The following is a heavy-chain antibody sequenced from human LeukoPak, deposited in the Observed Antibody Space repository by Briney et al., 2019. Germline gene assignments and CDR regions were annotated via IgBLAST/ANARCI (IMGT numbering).Heavy chain of an antibody. D-gene: IGHD2-2*02. Sequence: SVKVSCKASGGTFSSYAISWVRQAPGQGLEWMGGIIPIFGTANYAQKFQGRVTITADESTSTAYMELSSLRSEDTAVYYCARYCSSTSCNISRREGYYYYGMDVWGQGTTVIVSS. CDR1: GGTFSSYA. CDR3: ARYCSSTSCNISRREGYYYYGMDV. CDR2: IIPIFGTA. V-gene: IGHV1-69*13. J-gene: IGHJ6*02.